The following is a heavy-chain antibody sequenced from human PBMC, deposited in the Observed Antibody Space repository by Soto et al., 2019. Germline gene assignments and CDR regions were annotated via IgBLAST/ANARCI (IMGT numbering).Heavy chain of an antibody. Sequence: GQGRSTPSEPLPHNYAVSGGSISSSNWWSWVRQPPGKGLEWIGEIYHSGSTNYNPSLKSRVTISVDKSKNQFSLKLSSVTAADTAVYYCARVQLSIAARVFDYWGQGTLVTVSS. CDR1: GGSISSSNW. J-gene: IGHJ4*02. CDR3: ARVQLSIAARVFDY. V-gene: IGHV4-4*02. D-gene: IGHD6-6*01. CDR2: IYHSGST.